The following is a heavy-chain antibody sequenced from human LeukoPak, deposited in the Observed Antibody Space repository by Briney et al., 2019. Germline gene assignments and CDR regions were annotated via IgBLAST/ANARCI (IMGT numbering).Heavy chain of an antibody. CDR2: IYHSGST. J-gene: IGHJ4*02. V-gene: IGHV4-39*06. CDR3: ARGVVAAAGRTFDF. Sequence: SETLSLTCTVSGGSISSSSYYWGWSRQPPGKGLEWIGSIYHSGSTNYNPSLKSRVTISMDKSKNQFPLNLRSVTAADTAVYYCARGVVAAAGRTFDFWGQGTLVTVSS. CDR1: GGSISSSSYY. D-gene: IGHD6-13*01.